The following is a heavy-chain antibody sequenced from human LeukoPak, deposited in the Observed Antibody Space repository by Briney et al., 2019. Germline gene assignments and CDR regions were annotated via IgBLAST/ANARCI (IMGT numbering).Heavy chain of an antibody. CDR1: GFSLNKNA. V-gene: IGHV3-23*01. J-gene: IGHJ4*02. CDR3: AKGAYDFLEIAYFDY. D-gene: IGHD3-3*01. Sequence: PGGSLRLPCAASGFSLNKNAMNWVRQAPGKGLEWVAVVIGSSGATDYADSVKGRFTISRDNSKNTLFLQMNSLRAEDTATYYCAKGAYDFLEIAYFDYWGQGALVTVSS. CDR2: VIGSSGAT.